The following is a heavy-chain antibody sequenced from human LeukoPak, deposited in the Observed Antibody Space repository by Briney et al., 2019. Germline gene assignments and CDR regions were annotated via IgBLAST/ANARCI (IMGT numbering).Heavy chain of an antibody. V-gene: IGHV1-69*05. D-gene: IGHD5-18*01. J-gene: IGHJ3*02. Sequence: ASVKVSCKASGGTFNSYAISGVRQAPGQGLEWMGGIIPIFGTANYAQKFQGRVTITTDESPSTAYMELSSLRSEYTALYYCARGPPPKWGYKKHAFDIWGQGTIVTVSS. CDR3: ARGPPPKWGYKKHAFDI. CDR2: IIPIFGTA. CDR1: GGTFNSYA.